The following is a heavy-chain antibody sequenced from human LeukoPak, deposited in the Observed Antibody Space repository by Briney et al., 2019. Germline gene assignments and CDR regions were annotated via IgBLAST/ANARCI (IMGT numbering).Heavy chain of an antibody. Sequence: PSVKVSCKASGYTFTGYYMHWVLQAPGQGLEWMGRINPNSGGTNYAQKFQGRVTMTRDTSISTAYMELSRLRSDDTAVYYCARSGDTAMVMYSFDYWGQGTLVTVSS. CDR2: INPNSGGT. CDR3: ARSGDTAMVMYSFDY. J-gene: IGHJ4*02. D-gene: IGHD5-18*01. V-gene: IGHV1-2*06. CDR1: GYTFTGYY.